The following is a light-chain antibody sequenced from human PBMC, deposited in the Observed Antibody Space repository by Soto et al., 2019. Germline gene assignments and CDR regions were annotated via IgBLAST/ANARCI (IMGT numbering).Light chain of an antibody. V-gene: IGLV1-47*01. CDR3: ATWDDSLSNYV. CDR1: SSNIGSNY. CDR2: RNN. J-gene: IGLJ1*01. Sequence: QSVLTQPPSASGTAGQRVTISCSGSSSNIGSNYVYWYQHLTGTAPKLLIYRNNQRPSGVPDRFSGSKSGTSASLAISGLRSEDEADYYCATWDDSLSNYVFGTGTKLTVL.